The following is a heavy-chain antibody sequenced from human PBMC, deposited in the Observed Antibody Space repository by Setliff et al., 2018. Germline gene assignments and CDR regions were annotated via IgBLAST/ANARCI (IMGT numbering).Heavy chain of an antibody. J-gene: IGHJ4*02. CDR2: MNIDNGKT. V-gene: IGHV1-3*03. D-gene: IGHD2-21*01. CDR1: GYSFSLYA. Sequence: ASVKVSCKASGYSFSLYAIHWLRQAPGQRFEWMGWMNIDNGKTEFSQDFQDRVTFTRDTSADIAYMDLSGLRSDDMAVYYCARGYCDGIGCPAPLYYFDSWGQGTLVTVSS. CDR3: ARGYCDGIGCPAPLYYFDS.